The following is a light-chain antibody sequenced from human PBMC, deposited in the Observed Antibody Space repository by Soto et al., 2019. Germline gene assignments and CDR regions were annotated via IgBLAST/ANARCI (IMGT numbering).Light chain of an antibody. V-gene: IGKV3-20*01. J-gene: IGKJ1*01. CDR2: GAS. CDR1: QSVCSTY. CDR3: QQYGNSRGT. Sequence: EVVLTQCPRTLSLSLGDRATLSCRASQSVCSTYLAWYQQKPVQAPRLLIYGASTRATGIPARFSGSGSGTEFTLTISGLEPEDFAVYYCQQYGNSRGTFGQGTKVEIK.